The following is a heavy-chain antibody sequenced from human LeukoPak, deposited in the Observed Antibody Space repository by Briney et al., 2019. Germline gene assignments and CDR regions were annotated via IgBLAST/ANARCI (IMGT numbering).Heavy chain of an antibody. D-gene: IGHD1-1*01. V-gene: IGHV4-59*01. CDR2: IYYSGST. CDR1: GGSISSYY. J-gene: IGHJ6*02. Sequence: SETLSLTCTVSGGSISSYYWSWIRQPPGKGLEWIGYIYYSGSTNYNPSLKSRVTISVDTSKNQFSLKLSSVTAADTAVYCCVGSHAPTTRMDVWGQGTTVTVSS. CDR3: VGSHAPTTRMDV.